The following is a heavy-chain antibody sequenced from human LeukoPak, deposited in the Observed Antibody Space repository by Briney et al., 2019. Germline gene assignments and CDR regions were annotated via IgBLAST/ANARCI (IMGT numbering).Heavy chain of an antibody. CDR2: INPSGGGT. V-gene: IGHV1-46*01. D-gene: IGHD3-22*01. J-gene: IGHJ4*02. Sequence: ASVKVSCKASGYTFTSYYMHWVRQAPGQGLEWMGIINPSGGGTSYAQKFQGRVTMTRDTSTSTVYMELSSRRSEDTAVYYCARPHYDSSGYYYGYYFDYWGQGTLVTVSS. CDR3: ARPHYDSSGYYYGYYFDY. CDR1: GYTFTSYY.